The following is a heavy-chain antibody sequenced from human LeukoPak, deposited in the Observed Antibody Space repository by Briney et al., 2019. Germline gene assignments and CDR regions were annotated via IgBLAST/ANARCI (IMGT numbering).Heavy chain of an antibody. CDR1: GYTIISYG. D-gene: IGHD2-15*01. V-gene: IGHV1-18*01. CDR2: ISGYNGNI. J-gene: IGHJ1*01. CDR3: ARDFPSYSEFFQY. Sequence: ASVKVSCKASGYTIISYGMSWVRQAPGQGLEWMGWISGYNGNIHYAQKFQGRVTVTTDTSTSTVYMELRSLRSDDTALYYCARDFPSYSEFFQYWGQGTLVTVSS.